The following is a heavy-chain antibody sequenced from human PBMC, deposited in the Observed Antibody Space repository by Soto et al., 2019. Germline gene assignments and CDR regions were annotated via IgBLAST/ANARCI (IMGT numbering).Heavy chain of an antibody. CDR3: ARDRPSSASGDYFVFDY. CDR2: IYYSGST. V-gene: IGHV4-59*01. Sequence: SETLSLTCTVSGGSISSYYWSWIRQPPGKGLEWIGYIYYSGSTNYNPSLKSRVTISVDTSKNQFSLKLSSVTAADTAVYYCARDRPSSASGDYFVFDYWGQGTLATVSS. D-gene: IGHD4-17*01. J-gene: IGHJ4*02. CDR1: GGSISSYY.